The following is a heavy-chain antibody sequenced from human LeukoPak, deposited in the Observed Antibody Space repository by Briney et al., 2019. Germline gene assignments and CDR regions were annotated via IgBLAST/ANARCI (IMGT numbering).Heavy chain of an antibody. J-gene: IGHJ2*01. CDR2: IYYSGST. Sequence: SQTLSLTCAVSGGPIKSTDSFWTWIRQNPGQGLEWIGYIYYSGSTYYNPSLKSQLTISVDTSNNQFSLSLSPVTAADTALYYCARARGYDILTGYYRGWYFDLWGRGTLVTVSS. CDR1: GGPIKSTDSF. D-gene: IGHD3-9*01. V-gene: IGHV4-31*11. CDR3: ARARGYDILTGYYRGWYFDL.